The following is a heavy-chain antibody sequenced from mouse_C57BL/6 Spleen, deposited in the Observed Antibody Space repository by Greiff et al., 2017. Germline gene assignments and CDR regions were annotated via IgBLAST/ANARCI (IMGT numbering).Heavy chain of an antibody. D-gene: IGHD3-2*02. V-gene: IGHV1-85*01. CDR2: IYPRDGST. CDR1: GYTFTSYD. Sequence: QVQLQQSGPELVKPGASVKLSCKASGYTFTSYDINWVKQRPGQGLEWIGWIYPRDGSTKYNEKFKGKATLTVDTSSSTAYMELHSLTSEDSAVYFCARWAAQATDYAMDYWGQGTSVTVSS. J-gene: IGHJ4*01. CDR3: ARWAAQATDYAMDY.